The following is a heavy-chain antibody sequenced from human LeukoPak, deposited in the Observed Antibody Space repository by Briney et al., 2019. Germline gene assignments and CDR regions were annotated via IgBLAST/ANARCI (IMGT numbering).Heavy chain of an antibody. D-gene: IGHD2-15*01. CDR3: ARDGPCSGGSCYSPYYYYMDV. V-gene: IGHV3-21*01. Sequence: GGSLTLSCAVSGCTFSSYSLNWGWQAPGPGLEWVSFISSCSSNIYYADSVKDRFTISRDNAKNSLYLQTNTLRAEDTAVYYCARDGPCSGGSCYSPYYYYMDVWGKGTTVTVSS. CDR1: GCTFSSYS. J-gene: IGHJ6*03. CDR2: ISSCSSNI.